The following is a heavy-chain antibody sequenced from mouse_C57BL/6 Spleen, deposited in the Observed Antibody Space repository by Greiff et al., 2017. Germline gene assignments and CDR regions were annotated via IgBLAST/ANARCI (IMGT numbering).Heavy chain of an antibody. CDR1: GYTFTSYW. J-gene: IGHJ3*01. Sequence: QVQLQQPGAELVKPGASVKMSCKASGYTFTSYWITWVKQRPGQGLEWIGDIYPGSGSTKYNEKFKSKATLTVDTSSITAFMQISSLTSEDSAVYYCARSTAQATSWFAYWGQGTLVTVSA. CDR2: IYPGSGST. V-gene: IGHV1-55*01. CDR3: ARSTAQATSWFAY. D-gene: IGHD3-2*02.